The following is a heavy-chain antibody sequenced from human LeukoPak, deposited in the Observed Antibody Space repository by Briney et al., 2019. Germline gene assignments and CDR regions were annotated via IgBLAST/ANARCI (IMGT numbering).Heavy chain of an antibody. D-gene: IGHD3-22*01. CDR1: GFTFSSYS. CDR3: ARYYYDSSGRHYYFDY. CDR2: ISSSSSTI. Sequence: GGSLRLSCAASGFTFSSYSMNWVRQAPGKGLEWVSYISSSSSTIYYADSVKGRFTISRDNAKNSLYLQMNSLRDEDTAVYYCARYYYDSSGRHYYFDYWGQGTLVTVSS. V-gene: IGHV3-48*02. J-gene: IGHJ4*02.